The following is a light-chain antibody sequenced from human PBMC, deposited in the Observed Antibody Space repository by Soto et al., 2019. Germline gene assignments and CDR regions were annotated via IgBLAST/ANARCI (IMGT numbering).Light chain of an antibody. CDR1: QGINDF. V-gene: IGKV1-16*02. Sequence: DLQMTQSPSSLSASVGDTVTITCRASQGINDFLAWFQQKPGKAPKSLISAASSLQSGVPSKFSGSGADRDFSLTISSLQPEESATYYCQQYQSYPVTFGGGTKVEIK. J-gene: IGKJ4*01. CDR2: AAS. CDR3: QQYQSYPVT.